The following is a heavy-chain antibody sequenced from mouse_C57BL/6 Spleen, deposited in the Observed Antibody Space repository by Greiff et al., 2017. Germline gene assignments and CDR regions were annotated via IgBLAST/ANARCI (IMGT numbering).Heavy chain of an antibody. CDR2: IDPSDSYT. Sequence: VQLQQSGAELVMPGASVKLSCKASGYTFTSYWMHWVKQRPGQGLEWIGEIDPSDSYTNYNQKFKGKSTLTVDKSSSTAYMQLSSLTSEDSAVYYCARENYYGSSYRYFDVWGTGTTVTVSS. CDR3: ARENYYGSSYRYFDV. D-gene: IGHD1-1*01. V-gene: IGHV1-69*01. CDR1: GYTFTSYW. J-gene: IGHJ1*03.